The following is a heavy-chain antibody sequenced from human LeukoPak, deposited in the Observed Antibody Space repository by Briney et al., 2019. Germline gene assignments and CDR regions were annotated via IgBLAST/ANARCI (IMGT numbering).Heavy chain of an antibody. CDR1: GGSFSGYY. V-gene: IGHV4-34*01. D-gene: IGHD3-22*01. CDR3: ARVNYYDSPVDY. J-gene: IGHJ4*02. CDR2: INHSGST. Sequence: SETLSLTCAVYGGSFSGYYWSWIRQPPGKGLEWIGEINHSGSTNYNPSLKSRVTISVDTSKNQFSLKLSSVTAADTAVYYCARVNYYDSPVDYWGQGTLVTVSS.